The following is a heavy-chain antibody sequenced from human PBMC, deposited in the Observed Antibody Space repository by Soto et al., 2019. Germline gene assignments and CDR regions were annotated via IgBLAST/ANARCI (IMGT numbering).Heavy chain of an antibody. CDR3: ARDGTLYDGGAYYYLY. Sequence: QVQLVQSGTEVKKPGSSVKVSCKASGGTFSRYTLSWVRQAPGQGLEWMGGIIPMFGKANYAQKFQGRVTITADESTSTGYMELRSRISEDTAVYYCARDGTLYDGGAYYYLYWGQGTLVTVSS. J-gene: IGHJ4*02. V-gene: IGHV1-69*01. D-gene: IGHD3-22*01. CDR1: GGTFSRYT. CDR2: IIPMFGKA.